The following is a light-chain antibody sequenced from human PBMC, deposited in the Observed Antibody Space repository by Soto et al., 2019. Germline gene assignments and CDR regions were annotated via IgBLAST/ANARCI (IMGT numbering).Light chain of an antibody. CDR1: QNIQSF. Sequence: DIQMTQFPSTLSASVGDQVTITCRASQNIQSFLAWYQQKPGNAPKLLSYLASPLEGGVPSRFSGSGSGTEFTLTINSLQPDDFAIYFCQQYNSHSYYSFGQGTKLEV. V-gene: IGKV1-5*03. CDR2: LAS. CDR3: QQYNSHSYYS. J-gene: IGKJ2*03.